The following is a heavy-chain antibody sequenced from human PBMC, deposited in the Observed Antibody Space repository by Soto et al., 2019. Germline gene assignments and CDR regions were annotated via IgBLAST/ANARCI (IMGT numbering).Heavy chain of an antibody. CDR1: GFSFSSDS. J-gene: IGHJ5*01. Sequence: GGSLILSCAASGFSFSSDSMGWVRQAPGKGLEWVSSISSSGSFMNYADSVKGRFTISRDNAKNSLYLQMSSLKDEDTAVYYCVRDPPTGTTLDWVDSWGQGTLVTVSS. CDR3: VRDPPTGTTLDWVDS. D-gene: IGHD1-7*01. CDR2: ISSSGSFM. V-gene: IGHV3-21*01.